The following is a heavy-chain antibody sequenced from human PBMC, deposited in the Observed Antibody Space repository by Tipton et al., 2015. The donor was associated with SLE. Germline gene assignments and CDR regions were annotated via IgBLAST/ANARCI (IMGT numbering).Heavy chain of an antibody. CDR3: ARDNGDCWGGNCYPEYFQY. J-gene: IGHJ1*01. CDR2: IASNGDT. D-gene: IGHD2-15*01. CDR1: GFIFSGSA. Sequence: LRLSCTGSGFIFSGSAIHWVRQASGKGLEWIGRIASNGDTTYHPSLKSRVTMSLDTSKNQVFLRLKSVTAADTAMYYCARDNGDCWGGNCYPEYFQYWGQGTLVIVSS. V-gene: IGHV4-4*07.